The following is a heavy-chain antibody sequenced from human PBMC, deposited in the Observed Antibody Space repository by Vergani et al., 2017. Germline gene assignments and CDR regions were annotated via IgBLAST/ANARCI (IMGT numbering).Heavy chain of an antibody. Sequence: EVQLLESGGGLVQPGGSLRLSCAASGFTFSSYAMRWVRQAPGKGLEWVSAISGSGGSTYYADSVKGRFTISRDISKNTLYLQMNSLRAEDTAVYYCAKGARVGYCSSTSCHVGPWGQGTLVTVSS. CDR1: GFTFSSYA. V-gene: IGHV3-23*01. D-gene: IGHD2-2*01. CDR3: AKGARVGYCSSTSCHVGP. CDR2: ISGSGGST. J-gene: IGHJ5*02.